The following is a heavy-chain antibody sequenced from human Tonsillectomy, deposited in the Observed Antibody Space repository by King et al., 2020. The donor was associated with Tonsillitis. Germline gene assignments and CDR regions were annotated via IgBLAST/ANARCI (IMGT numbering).Heavy chain of an antibody. J-gene: IGHJ6*02. CDR1: GFTFSSYG. Sequence: VQLVESGGGVVQPGRSLRLSCAASGFTFSSYGMHWVRQAPGKGLEWVAVISYDGNKKYYADSVKGRFTISRDNSKNTLYLQMNSLRAEDTAVYYCAKVQGLLFGDPYYYGLDVWGPGTTVTASS. D-gene: IGHD3-10*01. CDR2: ISYDGNKK. V-gene: IGHV3-30*18. CDR3: AKVQGLLFGDPYYYGLDV.